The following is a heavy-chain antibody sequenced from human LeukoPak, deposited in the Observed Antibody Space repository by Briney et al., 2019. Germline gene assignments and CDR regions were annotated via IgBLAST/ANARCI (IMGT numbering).Heavy chain of an antibody. D-gene: IGHD6-19*01. CDR2: FYYSGST. Sequence: PSETLSLTCTVSGGSVSSGSYYWNWIRQPPGKGLEWIGYFYYSGSTNYNPSRKSRVTISLDTFKNQFSLKLSSVTAADTAVYYCARSPNSSGWYTYWGQGTLVTVSS. J-gene: IGHJ4*02. V-gene: IGHV4-61*01. CDR1: GGSVSSGSYY. CDR3: ARSPNSSGWYTY.